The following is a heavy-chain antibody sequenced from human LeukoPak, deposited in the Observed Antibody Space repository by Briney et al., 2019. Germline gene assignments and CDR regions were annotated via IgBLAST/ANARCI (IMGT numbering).Heavy chain of an antibody. Sequence: PSETLSLTCTVSGGSISSSYWSWIRQPPGKGLEWIGYIYYSGSTNYNPSLKSRVTISVDTSKNQFSLRLSSVTAADTAVYYCARVTGYMIEDYFDYWGQGTLVTVSS. V-gene: IGHV4-59*01. CDR3: ARVTGYMIEDYFDY. CDR2: IYYSGST. J-gene: IGHJ4*02. CDR1: GGSISSSY. D-gene: IGHD3-22*01.